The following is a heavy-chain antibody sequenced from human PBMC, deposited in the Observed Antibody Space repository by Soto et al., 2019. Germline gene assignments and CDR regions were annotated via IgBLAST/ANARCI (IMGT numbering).Heavy chain of an antibody. J-gene: IGHJ4*02. D-gene: IGHD3-10*01. V-gene: IGHV1-18*01. CDR2: ISAYNGNT. Sequence: QVQLVQSGAEVKKPGASVKVSCKASGYTFTSYGISWVRQAPGQGLEWMGWISAYNGNTNYAQKREGRVSTTTDASTSTAYMELRSLSSDDTAVYYCARNARLLWFGELDYWGQGTLVTVSS. CDR3: ARNARLLWFGELDY. CDR1: GYTFTSYG.